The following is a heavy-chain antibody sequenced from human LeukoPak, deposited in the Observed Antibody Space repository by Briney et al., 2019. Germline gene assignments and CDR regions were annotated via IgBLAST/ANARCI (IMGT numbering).Heavy chain of an antibody. D-gene: IGHD4-11*01. CDR2: ISGSGGST. J-gene: IGHJ4*02. Sequence: PGGSLRLSCAASGFTFSSYAMSWVRQAPGKGMEWVSVISGSGGSTYYAESVKGRFTISRDSSKNTLYLQMNSLRAEDTAVYYCAKDSNYASPTLRSLGYWGQGTLVTVSS. V-gene: IGHV3-23*01. CDR1: GFTFSSYA. CDR3: AKDSNYASPTLRSLGY.